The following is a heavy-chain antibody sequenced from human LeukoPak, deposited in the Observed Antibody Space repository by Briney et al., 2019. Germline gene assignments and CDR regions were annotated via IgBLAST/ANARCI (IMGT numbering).Heavy chain of an antibody. CDR1: GFTFSSYE. Sequence: GGSLRLSCAASGFTFSSYEMNWVRQAPGKGLEWVSYISSSSSTIYYADSVKGRFTISRDNAKNSLYLQMNSLRDEDTAVYYCARDKAGYCSGGSCYSDWFDPWGQGTLVTVSS. V-gene: IGHV3-48*02. J-gene: IGHJ5*02. CDR3: ARDKAGYCSGGSCYSDWFDP. D-gene: IGHD2-15*01. CDR2: ISSSSSTI.